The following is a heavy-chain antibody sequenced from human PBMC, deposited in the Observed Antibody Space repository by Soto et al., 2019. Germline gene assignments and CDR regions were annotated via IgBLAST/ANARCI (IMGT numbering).Heavy chain of an antibody. CDR1: GFSLSTSGVG. J-gene: IGHJ4*02. Sequence: QITLKESGPTLVNPTQTLTLTCTFSGFSLSTSGVGVGWIRQPPGKALEWLALIYWDDDKRYSPSLKSRLTTNKDTYKHQVVLTMTNMDPVDTATYYCAQDTISSCFDYWGQGTLVTVSS. CDR3: AQDTISSCFDY. D-gene: IGHD6-13*01. CDR2: IYWDDDK. V-gene: IGHV2-5*02.